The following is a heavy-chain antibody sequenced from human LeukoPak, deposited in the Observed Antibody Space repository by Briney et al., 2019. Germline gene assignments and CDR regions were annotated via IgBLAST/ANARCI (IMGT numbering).Heavy chain of an antibody. V-gene: IGHV3-23*01. J-gene: IGHJ4*02. CDR3: AKDLRFSITYYGGVAY. CDR1: GFTYSSYA. D-gene: IGHD1-26*01. CDR2: ISGNGDIT. Sequence: GGSLRLSCAASGFTYSSYAMTWVRQAPGKGLEWVSGISGNGDITYYADSVKGRLTISRDNSKNTLYLQMNSLRAEDTAVYYCAKDLRFSITYYGGVAYWGQGTLVTVSS.